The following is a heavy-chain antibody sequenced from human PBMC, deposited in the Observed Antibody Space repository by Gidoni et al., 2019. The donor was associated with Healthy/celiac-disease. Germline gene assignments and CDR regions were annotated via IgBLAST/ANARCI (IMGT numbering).Heavy chain of an antibody. J-gene: IGHJ3*02. CDR2: ISYDGSNK. V-gene: IGHV3-30-3*01. Sequence: QVQLVESGGGVFQPGRSLRLSCAASGFTFRSYAMHWVRQEPGKGLEWVEVISYDGSNKYYADSVKGRFTISRDNSKNTLYLKMNSMRAEDTAVYYCAREGNWGLSNAFDIWGQGTMVTVSS. CDR1: GFTFRSYA. CDR3: AREGNWGLSNAFDI. D-gene: IGHD7-27*01.